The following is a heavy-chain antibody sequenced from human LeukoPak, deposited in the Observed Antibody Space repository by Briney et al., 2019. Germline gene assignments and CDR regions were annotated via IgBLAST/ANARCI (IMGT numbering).Heavy chain of an antibody. CDR1: GFTFSNYA. V-gene: IGHV3-9*01. D-gene: IGHD3-22*01. Sequence: PGGSLRLSCAASGFTFSNYAMHWVRQAPGKGLEWVSGISWNSGSIGYADSVKGRFTISRDNAKNSLYLQMNSLRAEDTALYYCAKAVTYYYDSSGYSGAFDYWGQGTLVTVSS. J-gene: IGHJ4*02. CDR2: ISWNSGSI. CDR3: AKAVTYYYDSSGYSGAFDY.